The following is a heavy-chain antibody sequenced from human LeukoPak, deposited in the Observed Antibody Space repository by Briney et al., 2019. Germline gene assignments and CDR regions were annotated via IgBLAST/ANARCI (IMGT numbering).Heavy chain of an antibody. CDR3: ARDPRWLTPDCTSTSCYENYFDP. V-gene: IGHV4-38-2*02. CDR1: GYSISSGYQ. J-gene: IGHJ5*02. Sequence: SETLSLTCGVSGYSISSGYQWAWIRQSPGKGLEWIGGIHHSGSAHYNPSLKSRVTISVETSKNQFSLNMYSVTAADTAVYYCARDPRWLTPDCTSTSCYENYFDPWGQGTLVTVSS. D-gene: IGHD2-2*01. CDR2: IHHSGSA.